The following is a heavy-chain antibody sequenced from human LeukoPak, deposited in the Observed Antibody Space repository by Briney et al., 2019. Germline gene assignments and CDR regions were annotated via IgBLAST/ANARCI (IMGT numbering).Heavy chain of an antibody. J-gene: IGHJ4*02. CDR3: AKDHDRDYFDY. V-gene: IGHV3-30-3*01. CDR1: GFTFSSYS. CDR2: ISYDGNNK. D-gene: IGHD3-16*01. Sequence: GGSLRLSCAASGFTFSSYSMHWVRQSPGTGLESVAFISYDGNNKYYADSVKGRFTISRDISKNTLYLQMNSLRAEDTAVYYCAKDHDRDYFDYWGQGTLVTVSS.